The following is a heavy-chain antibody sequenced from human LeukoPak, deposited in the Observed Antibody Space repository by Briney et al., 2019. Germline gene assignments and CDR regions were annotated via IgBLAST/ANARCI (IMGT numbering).Heavy chain of an antibody. CDR3: ARSPQGTATTANWLDP. D-gene: IGHD4-17*01. Sequence: SETLSLTCTVSDGSISSNNYYWAWIRQPPGKGLEWIGSMSYSGRTYYNPSLKTRVTVSLDTSKNQFSLNLISVTAADTAVYYCARSPQGTATTANWLDPWGQGTLVTVSS. J-gene: IGHJ5*02. V-gene: IGHV4-39*07. CDR1: DGSISSNNYY. CDR2: MSYSGRT.